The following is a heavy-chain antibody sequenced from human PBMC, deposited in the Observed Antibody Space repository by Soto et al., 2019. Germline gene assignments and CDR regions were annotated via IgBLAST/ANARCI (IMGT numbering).Heavy chain of an antibody. CDR3: ARQVETRTTFLAKRPNTLRIRMDV. J-gene: IGHJ6*02. Sequence: GESLKISCKGFGYSFTNYWIGWVRQMPGKGLEWMGIIYPGDSDTRYSPSFQGQVTISADKSISTAYLQWSSLKASDTAMYYCARQVETRTTFLAKRPNTLRIRMDVWGQGTTVTVSS. V-gene: IGHV5-51*01. D-gene: IGHD1-1*01. CDR1: GYSFTNYW. CDR2: IYPGDSDT.